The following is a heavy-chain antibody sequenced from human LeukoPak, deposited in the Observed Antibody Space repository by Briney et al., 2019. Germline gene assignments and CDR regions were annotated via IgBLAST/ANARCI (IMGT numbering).Heavy chain of an antibody. D-gene: IGHD3-10*01. Sequence: SETLSLTCAVYGGSFSGYYWSWIRQPPGKGLEWIGEINDSGSTNYNPSLRSRVTISVDTSKNQFSLKMRSVTAADTADYYCARGLWFGESRPYYYDYWGQGNLVTVST. CDR1: GGSFSGYY. V-gene: IGHV4-34*01. J-gene: IGHJ4*02. CDR2: INDSGST. CDR3: ARGLWFGESRPYYYDY.